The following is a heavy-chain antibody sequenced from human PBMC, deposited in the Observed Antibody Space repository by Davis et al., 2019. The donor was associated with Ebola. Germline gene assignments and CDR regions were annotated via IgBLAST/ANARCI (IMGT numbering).Heavy chain of an antibody. CDR1: GFTSSSSA. J-gene: IGHJ4*02. CDR3: ARDLGYSYGALDY. CDR2: ISGSGGST. V-gene: IGHV3-23*01. D-gene: IGHD5-18*01. Sequence: GESLKISCAASGFTSSSSAMSWVRQAPGKGLEWVSAISGSGGSTYYADSVKGRFTISRDNSKNTLYLQMNSLRAEDTAVYYCARDLGYSYGALDYWGQGTLVTVSS.